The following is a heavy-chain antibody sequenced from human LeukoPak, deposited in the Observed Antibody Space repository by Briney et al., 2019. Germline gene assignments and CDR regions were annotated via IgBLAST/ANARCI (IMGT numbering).Heavy chain of an antibody. CDR3: ARAPGIAVADTYFDY. D-gene: IGHD6-19*01. CDR2: IYTSGST. Sequence: PSETLSLTCTVSGGSISSGSYYWSWIRQPAGKGLEWIGRIYTSGSTNYNPSLKSRVTISVDTSKNQFSLKLSSVTAADTAVYYCARAPGIAVADTYFDYWGQGTLVTVSS. CDR1: GGSISSGSYY. V-gene: IGHV4-61*02. J-gene: IGHJ4*02.